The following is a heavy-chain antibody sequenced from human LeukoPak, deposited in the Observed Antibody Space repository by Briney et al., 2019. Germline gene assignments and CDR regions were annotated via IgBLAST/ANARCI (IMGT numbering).Heavy chain of an antibody. D-gene: IGHD3-22*01. V-gene: IGHV3-30*18. J-gene: IGHJ4*02. CDR1: GFTFSSYG. CDR2: ISYYGSNK. Sequence: GGSLRLSCAASGFTFSSYGMHWVRQAPGKGLEWVAVISYYGSNKYYADSVKGRFTISRDNSKNTLYLQMNSLRAEDTAVYYCAKARDSSGFDYWGQGTLVTVSS. CDR3: AKARDSSGFDY.